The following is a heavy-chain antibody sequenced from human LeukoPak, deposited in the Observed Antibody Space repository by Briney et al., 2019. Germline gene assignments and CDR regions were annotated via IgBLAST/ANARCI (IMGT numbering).Heavy chain of an antibody. V-gene: IGHV1-18*01. D-gene: IGHD5-18*01. CDR2: ISAYNGNT. J-gene: IGHJ4*02. CDR1: GYTFTSYG. Sequence: ASVKVSCKASGYTFTSYGISWVRQAPGQGLEWMVCISAYNGNTNYAHKLQSGVTMTTDTPTSTAYMELRSLRSDDTAVYYCARDRGYSYGDFDYWGQGTLVTVSS. CDR3: ARDRGYSYGDFDY.